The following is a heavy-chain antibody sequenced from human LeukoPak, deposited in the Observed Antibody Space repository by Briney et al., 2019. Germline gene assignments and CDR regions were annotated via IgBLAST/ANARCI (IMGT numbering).Heavy chain of an antibody. D-gene: IGHD2-21*01. V-gene: IGHV3-23*01. CDR2: ISGSGGST. J-gene: IGHJ4*02. CDR1: GFTFSSYA. Sequence: TGGSLRLSCAASGFTFSSYAMSWVRQAPGKGLEWVSAISGSGGSTYYADSVKGRFTISRDNSKNTLYLQMNSLRAEDTAVYYCAKDRGIAVVLGYFDYWGQGTLVTVSS. CDR3: AKDRGIAVVLGYFDY.